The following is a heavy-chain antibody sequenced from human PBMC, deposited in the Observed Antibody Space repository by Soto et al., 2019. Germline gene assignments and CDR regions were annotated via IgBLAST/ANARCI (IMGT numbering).Heavy chain of an antibody. Sequence: EVQLVESGGGLVQPGGSLRLSCAASGFTFSSYWMSWVRQAPGKGLEWVANIKQDGSEKYYVDSVKGRFTISRDNAKNSLYLQMNSRRAEEAAVYCWARICSSSWYCVDGMDVWGQGTTVTVSS. CDR3: ARICSSSWYCVDGMDV. CDR2: IKQDGSEK. V-gene: IGHV3-7*01. D-gene: IGHD6-13*01. CDR1: GFTFSSYW. J-gene: IGHJ6*02.